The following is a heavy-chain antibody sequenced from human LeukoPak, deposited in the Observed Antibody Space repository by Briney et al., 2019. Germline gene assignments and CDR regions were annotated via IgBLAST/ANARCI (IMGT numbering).Heavy chain of an antibody. CDR1: GVSISSYY. D-gene: IGHD3-22*01. J-gene: IGHJ4*02. CDR2: IYDSGST. Sequence: SETLSLTCTVSGVSISSYYWSWIRQPPGKGLEWIGYIYDSGSTNYSPSLKSRVTMSVDTSKNQFSLKLSSVTAADTAVYYCAMIREGWGQGALVTVSS. V-gene: IGHV4-59*01. CDR3: AMIREG.